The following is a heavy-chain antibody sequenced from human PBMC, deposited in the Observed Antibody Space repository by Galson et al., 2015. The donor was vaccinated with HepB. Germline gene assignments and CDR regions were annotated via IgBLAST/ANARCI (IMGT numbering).Heavy chain of an antibody. CDR2: ISAYNGNT. CDR3: ARGAYDSSGYYHLSWNY. Sequence: SVKVSCKASGYTFTSYGISWVRQAPGQGLEWMGWISAYNGNTNYAQKLQGGVTMTTDTSTSTAYMELRSLRSDDTAVYYCARGAYDSSGYYHLSWNYWGQGTLVTVSS. J-gene: IGHJ4*02. V-gene: IGHV1-18*01. D-gene: IGHD3-22*01. CDR1: GYTFTSYG.